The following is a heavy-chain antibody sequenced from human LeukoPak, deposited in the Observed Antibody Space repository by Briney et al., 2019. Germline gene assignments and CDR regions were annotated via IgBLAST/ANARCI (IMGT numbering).Heavy chain of an antibody. CDR3: ARSWVYQLLPHFDY. D-gene: IGHD2-2*01. Sequence: GASVKVSCKASGYTFTGYYMHWVRQAPGQGLEWMGWINPNSGGTNYAQKFQGRVTMTRDTSISTAYMELSRLRSDDTAVYYCARSWVYQLLPHFDYWGQGTLVTVSS. CDR1: GYTFTGYY. V-gene: IGHV1-2*02. J-gene: IGHJ4*02. CDR2: INPNSGGT.